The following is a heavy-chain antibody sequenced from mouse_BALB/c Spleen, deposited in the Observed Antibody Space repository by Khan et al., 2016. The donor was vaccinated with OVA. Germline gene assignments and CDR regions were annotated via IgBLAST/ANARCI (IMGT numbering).Heavy chain of an antibody. Sequence: LQQSGPGLVKPSQSLSLTCTVTGYSFTSDYAWNWIRQFPGNKLERMVFLSYSGNTNYNPFIKSLISITRNTSKNLFFLQLNSVTTEATATYYCAKVYGGDFDYWGQGTTLTVSS. V-gene: IGHV3-2*02. CDR1: GYSFTSDYA. CDR3: AKVYGGDFDY. J-gene: IGHJ2*01. CDR2: LSYSGNT. D-gene: IGHD1-1*01.